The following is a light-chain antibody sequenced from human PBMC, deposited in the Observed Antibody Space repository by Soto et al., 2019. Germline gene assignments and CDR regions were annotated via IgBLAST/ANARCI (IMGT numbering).Light chain of an antibody. Sequence: DIPMTQSPSTLSASVGDRVTITCRASQSISWWLAWYQLKPGKAPKLLIYKASSLQSGVPSRFSGSGSRTEFTLTINSLQPDDFATYYCQQYNHWYSFGQGTKLEIK. CDR3: QQYNHWYS. CDR1: QSISWW. V-gene: IGKV1-5*03. CDR2: KAS. J-gene: IGKJ2*03.